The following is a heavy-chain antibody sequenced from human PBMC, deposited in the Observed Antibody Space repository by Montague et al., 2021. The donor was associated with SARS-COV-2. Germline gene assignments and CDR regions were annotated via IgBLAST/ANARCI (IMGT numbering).Heavy chain of an antibody. D-gene: IGHD6-19*01. Sequence: SETLSLTCTVYGGSFIGYYCSWIRLPPGKGLGWIGEINHSGSTNYNPSLKSRGPISVDRSKNQFTLKLSPVTAAATAVYYCARAIPHYSSGWSSRFWASSFDYWGQGTLVTVSS. J-gene: IGHJ4*02. CDR2: INHSGST. CDR1: GGSFIGYY. V-gene: IGHV4-34*01. CDR3: ARAIPHYSSGWSSRFWASSFDY.